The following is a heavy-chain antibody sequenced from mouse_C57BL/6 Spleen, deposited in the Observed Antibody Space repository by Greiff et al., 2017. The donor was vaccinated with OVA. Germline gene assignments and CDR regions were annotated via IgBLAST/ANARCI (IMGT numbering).Heavy chain of an antibody. CDR2: ISNGGGST. Sequence: EVMLVESGGGLVQPGGSLKLSCAASGFTFSDYYMYWVRQTPEKRLEWVAYISNGGGSTYYPDTVKGRFTISRDNAKNTLYLQMSRLKSEDTAMYYCARNGGSGYFDVWGTGTTVTVSS. CDR3: ARNGGSGYFDV. J-gene: IGHJ1*03. D-gene: IGHD1-1*01. V-gene: IGHV5-12*01. CDR1: GFTFSDYY.